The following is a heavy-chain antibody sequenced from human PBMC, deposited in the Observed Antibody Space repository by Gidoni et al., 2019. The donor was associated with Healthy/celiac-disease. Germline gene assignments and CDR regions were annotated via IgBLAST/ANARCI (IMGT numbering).Heavy chain of an antibody. CDR2: ISSNGGST. CDR3: ARDRFGTYYGMDV. V-gene: IGHV3-64*01. CDR1: GFPFSSYA. Sequence: EVQLVEAGGGLVQPGGSLRLSCAASGFPFSSYAMHWVRQAPGNGLEYVSAISSNGGSTYYANSVKGRFTISRDNSKNTLYLQMGSLRAEDMAVYYCARDRFGTYYGMDVWGQGTTVTVSS. D-gene: IGHD3-3*01. J-gene: IGHJ6*02.